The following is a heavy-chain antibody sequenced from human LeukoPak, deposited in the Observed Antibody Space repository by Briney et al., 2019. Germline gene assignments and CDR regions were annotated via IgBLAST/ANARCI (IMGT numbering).Heavy chain of an antibody. Sequence: GGSLRLSCAASGFTFSSYAMHWVRQAPGKGLEWVAVISYDGSNKYYADPVKGRFTIPRDNSKNTLYLQMNSLRAEDTAVYYCASSYDSSGYYSADFDYWSQGTLVTVSS. CDR2: ISYDGSNK. J-gene: IGHJ4*02. CDR3: ASSYDSSGYYSADFDY. V-gene: IGHV3-30-3*01. CDR1: GFTFSSYA. D-gene: IGHD3-22*01.